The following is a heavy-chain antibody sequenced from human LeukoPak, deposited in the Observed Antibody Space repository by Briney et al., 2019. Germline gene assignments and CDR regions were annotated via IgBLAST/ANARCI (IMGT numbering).Heavy chain of an antibody. CDR3: SESRRSFDWFDP. J-gene: IGHJ5*02. V-gene: IGHV1-2*02. Sequence: ASVKVSCKASGYTFTGYYMHWVRQAPGQGLEWMGWINPNSGGTNYAQKFQGRVTMTRDTSISTAYMELSRLRSDDTAVYYCSESRRSFDWFDPWGQGTLVTVSS. CDR1: GYTFTGYY. D-gene: IGHD3-9*01. CDR2: INPNSGGT.